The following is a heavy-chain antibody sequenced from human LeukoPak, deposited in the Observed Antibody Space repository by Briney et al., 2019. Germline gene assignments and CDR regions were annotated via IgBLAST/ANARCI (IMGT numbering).Heavy chain of an antibody. Sequence: PGGSLRLSCAASGFTFSSYAIHWVRQAPGKGLEWVAVISYDGSHEYYADSVKGRFTISRDNSKNTLYLQMNSLRPEDTAVYYCARDPYYYDSSASAGFDYWGQGTLVTVSS. CDR2: ISYDGSHE. V-gene: IGHV3-30*04. D-gene: IGHD3-22*01. CDR1: GFTFSSYA. J-gene: IGHJ4*02. CDR3: ARDPYYYDSSASAGFDY.